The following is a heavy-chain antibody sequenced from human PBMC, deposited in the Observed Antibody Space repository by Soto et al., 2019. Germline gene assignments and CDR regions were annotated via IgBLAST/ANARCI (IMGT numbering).Heavy chain of an antibody. CDR2: ISGSGGST. CDR3: AKDRMPIWVSYFDY. D-gene: IGHD2-2*01. V-gene: IGHV3-23*01. CDR1: GFTFSSYA. J-gene: IGHJ4*02. Sequence: EVQLLESGGGLVQPGGSLRLSCAASGFTFSSYAMSWVRQAPGKGLEWVSAISGSGGSTYYADSVKGRFTISRDNSKNTLYLQINTLRAEDTAVYYCAKDRMPIWVSYFDYWGQGTLVTVSS.